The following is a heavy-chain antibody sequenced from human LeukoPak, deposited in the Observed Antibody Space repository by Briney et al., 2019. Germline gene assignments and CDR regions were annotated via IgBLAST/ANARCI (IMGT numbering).Heavy chain of an antibody. CDR3: AKDMGYYYGSGSYPPENDY. D-gene: IGHD3-10*01. J-gene: IGHJ4*02. CDR2: VSFEGSNK. Sequence: GGSLRLSCAASGFTFSRYGMHWVRQAPGKGLEWVAVVSFEGSNKYYADSVKGRFSISRDNSKNTLSLQMNSLRAEDTAVYYCAKDMGYYYGSGSYPPENDYWGQGTLVAVSS. V-gene: IGHV3-30*18. CDR1: GFTFSRYG.